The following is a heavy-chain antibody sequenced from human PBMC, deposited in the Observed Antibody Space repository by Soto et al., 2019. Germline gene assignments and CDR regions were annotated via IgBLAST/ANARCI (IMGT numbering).Heavy chain of an antibody. D-gene: IGHD1-20*01. CDR2: IIPISGTT. J-gene: IGHJ4*02. V-gene: IGHV1-69*06. CDR3: AREGVQYHWKYLHY. Sequence: QVQLVQSGAEVKKPGSSVKVSCKASGGTFSSYVINWVRQAPGQGLEWMGGIIPISGTTNYAQNFQGRVTITADKSTITAYMETSSLRSEHTAMYYCAREGVQYHWKYLHYWGQGTLVTVSS. CDR1: GGTFSSYV.